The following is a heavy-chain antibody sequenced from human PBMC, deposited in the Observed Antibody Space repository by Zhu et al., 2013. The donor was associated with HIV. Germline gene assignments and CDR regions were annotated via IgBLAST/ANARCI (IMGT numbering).Heavy chain of an antibody. D-gene: IGHD5-12*01. Sequence: QEQLCSLGLSEEAWASVKVSCKASGYTFTAYYIHWVRQAPGQGLEWMGWINPNSGDTNYAQKFQGRVTMTRDTSISTAYMEVSRLRSDDTAVYYCARVGYSGYGGGFDIWGQGTMVTVSS. CDR1: GYTFTAYY. V-gene: IGHV1-2*02. CDR3: ARVGYSGYGGGFDI. J-gene: IGHJ3*02. CDR2: INPNSGDT.